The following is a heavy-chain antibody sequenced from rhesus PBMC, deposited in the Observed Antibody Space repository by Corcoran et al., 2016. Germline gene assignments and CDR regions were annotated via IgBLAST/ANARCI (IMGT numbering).Heavy chain of an antibody. CDR2: IYGSGSST. Sequence: QLQLQESGPGPVKPSETLSVTCAVSGGSISSSYWSWIRQAPGKGLEWIGYIYGSGSSTNYNPSLKSRVTLSVDTSKNQLSLKLSSVTAADTAVYYCASDTDYFDYWGQGVLVTVSS. CDR3: ASDTDYFDY. V-gene: IGHV4-169*02. CDR1: GGSISSSY. D-gene: IGHD3-9*01. J-gene: IGHJ4*01.